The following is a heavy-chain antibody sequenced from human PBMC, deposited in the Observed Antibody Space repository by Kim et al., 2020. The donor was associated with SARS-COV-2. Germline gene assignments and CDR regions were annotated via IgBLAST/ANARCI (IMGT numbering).Heavy chain of an antibody. D-gene: IGHD5-18*01. CDR2: IIPIFGTA. Sequence: SVKVSCKASVGTFSSYAISRVRQAPGQGLEWMGGIIPIFGTANYAQKFQGRVTITADESTSTAYMELSSLRSEDTAVYYCASFSASDTAMVDAWFDPWGQGTLVTVSS. CDR1: VGTFSSYA. CDR3: ASFSASDTAMVDAWFDP. V-gene: IGHV1-69*13. J-gene: IGHJ5*02.